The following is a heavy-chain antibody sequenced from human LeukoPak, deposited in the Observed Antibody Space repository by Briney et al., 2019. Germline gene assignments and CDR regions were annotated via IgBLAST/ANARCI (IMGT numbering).Heavy chain of an antibody. J-gene: IGHJ4*02. CDR1: GGSVSRNSDY. Sequence: PSETLSLTCTVSGGSVSRNSDYWGWIRQPPGKGLEWIGTMYYTGTIYYNPSLKSRVTISVDTSKNQFSLSLSSVTAADTAVYYCARPIRNWGQGTLVIVSS. CDR3: ARPIRN. V-gene: IGHV4-39*07. CDR2: MYYTGTI.